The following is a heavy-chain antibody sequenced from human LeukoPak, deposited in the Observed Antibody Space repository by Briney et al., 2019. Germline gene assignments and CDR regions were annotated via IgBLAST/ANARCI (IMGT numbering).Heavy chain of an antibody. CDR3: AKGLRLTTVTTPFDC. J-gene: IGHJ4*02. CDR1: GFTFSSYA. V-gene: IGHV3-43*02. CDR2: ISGDGGTT. D-gene: IGHD4-17*01. Sequence: GGSLRLSCAASGFTFSSYAMSWVRQAPGTGLEWVSLISGDGGTTFYADSVKGRFTISRDNSKNSLYLQMNSLRTEDTALYYCAKGLRLTTVTTPFDCWGQGTLVTVSS.